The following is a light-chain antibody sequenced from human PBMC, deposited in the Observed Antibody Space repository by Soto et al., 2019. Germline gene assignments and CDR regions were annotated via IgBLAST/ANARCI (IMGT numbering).Light chain of an antibody. V-gene: IGLV2-14*01. CDR2: DVN. CDR3: SSYRSSDTQV. J-gene: IGLJ2*01. CDR1: SSDVGGYNY. Sequence: QSALTQPASVSGSPGQSITISCTGTSSDVGGYNYVSWYQQHPGKAPKLMIYDVNNRPSGVSNRFSGSKSGNTASLTISGLQAEDEADYYCSSYRSSDTQVFGGGTKVTVL.